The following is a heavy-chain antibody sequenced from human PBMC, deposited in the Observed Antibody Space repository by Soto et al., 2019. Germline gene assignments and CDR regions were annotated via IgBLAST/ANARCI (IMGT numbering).Heavy chain of an antibody. D-gene: IGHD6-6*01. V-gene: IGHV1-69*08. J-gene: IGHJ5*02. Sequence: QVQLVQSGAEVKKPGSSVKVSCKASGGTFSSYTISWVRQAPGQGLEWMGRIIPILGIANYAQKFQGRVTITADKSTSTAYMELSSRRSEDTAVYYCAREKGGRIAARPVGWFDPWGQGTLVTVSS. CDR2: IIPILGIA. CDR1: GGTFSSYT. CDR3: AREKGGRIAARPVGWFDP.